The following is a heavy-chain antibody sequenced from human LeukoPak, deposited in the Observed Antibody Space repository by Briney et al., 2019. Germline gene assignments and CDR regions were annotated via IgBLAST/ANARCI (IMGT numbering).Heavy chain of an antibody. CDR2: GHHSGST. CDR1: GYSISSGYY. CDR3: ARVTGIAAARRYFDY. D-gene: IGHD6-13*01. V-gene: IGHV4-38-2*02. Sequence: PSETLSLTCTVSGYSISSGYYWGWIRQPPGKGLEWIGSGHHSGSTYYKSSLKSRVTISLDTSKDQFSLKLRSVTAADTAVYYCARVTGIAAARRYFDYWGQGTLVTVSS. J-gene: IGHJ4*02.